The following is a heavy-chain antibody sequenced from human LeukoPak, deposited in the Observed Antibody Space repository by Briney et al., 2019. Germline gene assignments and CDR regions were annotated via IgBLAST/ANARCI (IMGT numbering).Heavy chain of an antibody. V-gene: IGHV3-30-3*01. Sequence: PGGSLRLSCAASGFTFSSYAMHWVRQAPGKGLEWVAVISYDGSNKYYADSVKGRSTISRDNSKNTLYLQMNSLRAEDTAVYYCARDERWLQFLNYWGQGTLVTVSS. CDR2: ISYDGSNK. CDR1: GFTFSSYA. J-gene: IGHJ4*02. CDR3: ARDERWLQFLNY. D-gene: IGHD3-3*01.